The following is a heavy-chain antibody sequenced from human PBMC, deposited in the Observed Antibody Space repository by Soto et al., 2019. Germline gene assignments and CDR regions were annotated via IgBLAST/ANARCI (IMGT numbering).Heavy chain of an antibody. D-gene: IGHD1-7*01. Sequence: SETLSLTCAVSGGSFTSNNWWTWVRQPPGQELEWIGEIYRTGSTNYNPSLKSRVTISLDKSENQFSLKVTSLTAADTAVYYCASRDPGTSVDYWGQGTLVTVSS. V-gene: IGHV4-4*02. J-gene: IGHJ4*02. CDR1: GGSFTSNNW. CDR2: IYRTGST. CDR3: ASRDPGTSVDY.